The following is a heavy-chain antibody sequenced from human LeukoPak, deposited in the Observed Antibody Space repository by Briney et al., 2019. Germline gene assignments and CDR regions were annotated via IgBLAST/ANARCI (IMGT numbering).Heavy chain of an antibody. V-gene: IGHV3-43*01. D-gene: IGHD3-10*01. Sequence: GGSLRLSCAASGFTFDDYTMHWVRQAPGKGLEWVSLISWDGGSTYYADSVKGRFTISRDNSKNSLYLQMNSLRTEATALYYCAKGAYYYGSGSYDRHAFDIWGQGTMVTVSS. J-gene: IGHJ3*02. CDR2: ISWDGGST. CDR3: AKGAYYYGSGSYDRHAFDI. CDR1: GFTFDDYT.